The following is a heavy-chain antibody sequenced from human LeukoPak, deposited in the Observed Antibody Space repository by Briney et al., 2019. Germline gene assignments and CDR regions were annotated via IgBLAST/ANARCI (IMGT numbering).Heavy chain of an antibody. D-gene: IGHD3-16*01. V-gene: IGHV3-23*01. Sequence: GGSLRLSCAASGFTFSSYAMSWVRQAPARGLEWVSSLRGGGETFYADSVKGRFTLSRDESRNTVYLQMNNLRVEDTAVYFCAKASWVSSADAVLWGQGTLVTVS. CDR1: GFTFSSYA. CDR3: AKASWVSSADAVL. J-gene: IGHJ4*02. CDR2: LRGGGET.